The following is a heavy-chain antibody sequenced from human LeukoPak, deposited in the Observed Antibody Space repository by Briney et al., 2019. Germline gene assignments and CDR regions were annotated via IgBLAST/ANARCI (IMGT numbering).Heavy chain of an antibody. V-gene: IGHV1-8*01. D-gene: IGHD3-16*02. Sequence: ASVKVSCKTSGDTFSRYDINWVQQATGQGLEWLGYMNPDSGITGYAQKFQGRVTMTRNTSISTAYMELSSLRSEDTAIYFCATNRRTDPFVDPWGQGTLVTVSS. J-gene: IGHJ5*02. CDR3: ATNRRTDPFVDP. CDR2: MNPDSGIT. CDR1: GDTFSRYD.